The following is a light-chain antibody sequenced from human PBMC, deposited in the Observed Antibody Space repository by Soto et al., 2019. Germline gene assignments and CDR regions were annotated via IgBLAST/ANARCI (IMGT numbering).Light chain of an antibody. CDR3: CAYADTFYV. J-gene: IGLJ1*01. CDR2: DVS. V-gene: IGLV2-11*01. CDR1: SSDVGSYKD. Sequence: QSALTQPRSVSGSPGQSVTISCTGTSSDVGSYKDVSWYQHHPGKVPKLMIYDVSERPSGVPDRFSGSKSGNTASLTISGLQAEDEANYYCCAYADTFYVFGTGTKLPS.